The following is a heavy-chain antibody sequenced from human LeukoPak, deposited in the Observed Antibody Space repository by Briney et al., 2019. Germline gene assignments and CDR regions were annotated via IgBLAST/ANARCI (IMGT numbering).Heavy chain of an antibody. CDR3: VTRHYGSGSYYFDY. V-gene: IGHV5-51*01. Sequence: PGESLKISCKGSGYSFTSYWIGWLRQLPGKGLEWMGITYPGDSDTRYGPSFQGQVTISADKSISTAYLQWSSLKASDTAMYYCVTRHYGSGSYYFDYWGQGTLVTVSS. CDR1: GYSFTSYW. J-gene: IGHJ4*02. D-gene: IGHD3-10*01. CDR2: TYPGDSDT.